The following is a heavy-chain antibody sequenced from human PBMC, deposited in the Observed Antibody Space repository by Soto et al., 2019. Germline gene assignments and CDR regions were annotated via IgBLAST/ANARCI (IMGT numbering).Heavy chain of an antibody. D-gene: IGHD3-3*01. CDR1: GGSMSSSTYY. CDR2: MADSGRA. J-gene: IGHJ4*02. Sequence: QVPLQESGPGLVKPSETLSLNCTVFGGSMSSSTYYWGWIRQPPLQGLERIGGMADSGRAYYNPCIKRRVTLPADTSKNKFYLQWSSVTAAYTAVYYCARHKSITIVGVAPMRGIFDYWGQGDLVTVSS. V-gene: IGHV4-39*01. CDR3: ARHKSITIVGVAPMRGIFDY.